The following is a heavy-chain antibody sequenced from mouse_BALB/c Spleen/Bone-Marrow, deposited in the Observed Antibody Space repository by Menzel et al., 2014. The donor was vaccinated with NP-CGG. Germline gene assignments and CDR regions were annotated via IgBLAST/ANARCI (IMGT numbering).Heavy chain of an antibody. CDR3: ALNWDSAY. Sequence: EVKVVESGGDLVKPGGSLKLSCAASGFTFSSYGMSWVRQTPDKRLEWAATINNGGTYTYYPDSVKGRFTISRDNAKNTLYLQMSSLKSEDTAMYYCALNWDSAYWGQGTLVTVSA. CDR2: INNGGTYT. V-gene: IGHV5-6*01. CDR1: GFTFSSYG. D-gene: IGHD4-1*02. J-gene: IGHJ3*01.